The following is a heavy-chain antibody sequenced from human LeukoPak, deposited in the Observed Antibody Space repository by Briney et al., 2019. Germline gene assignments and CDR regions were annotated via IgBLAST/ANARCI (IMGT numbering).Heavy chain of an antibody. J-gene: IGHJ4*02. Sequence: GGSLGLSCVASGFTFSSYAMNWVRQAPGKGLEWVSAISSSDGSTYYADSVKGRSTISRDNSKNTLYLQMNSLKTEDTAVYCCTTEEIRGYGDLEWGQGTLVTVSS. CDR1: GFTFSSYA. CDR2: ISSSDGST. D-gene: IGHD4-17*01. CDR3: TTEEIRGYGDLE. V-gene: IGHV3-23*01.